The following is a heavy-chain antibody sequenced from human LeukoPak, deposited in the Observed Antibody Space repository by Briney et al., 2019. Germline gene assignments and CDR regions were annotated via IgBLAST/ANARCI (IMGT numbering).Heavy chain of an antibody. CDR2: IYYSGRT. Sequence: PSETLSLTCTVSGDSISTYYWNWIRQPPGKGLEWIGFIYYSGRTNYNPSLKSRVTISIDTSKNEFPLRLSSVTAADTAVYYCAKSSGSNHFDDWGQGTLVTVSS. V-gene: IGHV4-59*01. J-gene: IGHJ4*02. D-gene: IGHD6-19*01. CDR1: GDSISTYY. CDR3: AKSSGSNHFDD.